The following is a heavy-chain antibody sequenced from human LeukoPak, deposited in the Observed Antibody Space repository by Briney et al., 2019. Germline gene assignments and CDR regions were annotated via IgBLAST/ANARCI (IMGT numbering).Heavy chain of an antibody. Sequence: GGSLRLSCAASGFTFSTYAMSWFRQAPGKGLEWVSTISGSGGSTYYGDSVKGRFTISRDNSKNTLYLQMNSLRAEDTAVYYCAKGHDSSGYYSYYFDYWGQGTLVTVSS. D-gene: IGHD3-22*01. J-gene: IGHJ4*02. CDR1: GFTFSTYA. V-gene: IGHV3-23*01. CDR2: ISGSGGST. CDR3: AKGHDSSGYYSYYFDY.